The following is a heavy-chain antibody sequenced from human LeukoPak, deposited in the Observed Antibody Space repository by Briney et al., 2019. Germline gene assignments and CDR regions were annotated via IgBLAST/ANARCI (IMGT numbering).Heavy chain of an antibody. J-gene: IGHJ4*02. V-gene: IGHV3-11*04. D-gene: IGHD2-15*01. Sequence: GGSLRLSCAASGFTFSDNYMSWVRQAPGKGLEWVSYISSSGSIYYADSVKGRFTISRDNAKNSLYLQMNSLRAEDTAVYYCARRGAATGAFDYWGQGTLVTVSS. CDR3: ARRGAATGAFDY. CDR1: GFTFSDNY. CDR2: ISSSGSI.